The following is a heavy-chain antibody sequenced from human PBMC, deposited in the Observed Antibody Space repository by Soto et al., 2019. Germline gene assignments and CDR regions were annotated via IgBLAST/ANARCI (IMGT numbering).Heavy chain of an antibody. V-gene: IGHV3-74*01. Sequence: EVQLVESGGDSVQPGGSLRLSCAASGFPFSSYWMHWVRHTPGKGLEWVSRISGDGTTIYYADSVTGRFTVSRDNAKNTLSLQMSGLGAEDTAVYYCAREYYGLLTGYYNDHWGQGTLGSGSS. D-gene: IGHD3-9*01. J-gene: IGHJ4*02. CDR3: AREYYGLLTGYYNDH. CDR1: GFPFSSYW. CDR2: ISGDGTTI.